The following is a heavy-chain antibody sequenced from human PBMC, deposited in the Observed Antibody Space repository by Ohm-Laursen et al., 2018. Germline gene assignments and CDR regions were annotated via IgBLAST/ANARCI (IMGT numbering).Heavy chain of an antibody. CDR2: ISNSGSTI. Sequence: SLRLSCAASGFTFSDYYMSWIRQAPGKGLEWVSYISNSGSTIYYADSVKGRFTISRDNAKNSLYLQMNSLRAEDTAVYYCARGIPYYYDSSGYYPLLYFDYWGQGTLVTVSS. CDR1: GFTFSDYY. CDR3: ARGIPYYYDSSGYYPLLYFDY. J-gene: IGHJ4*02. V-gene: IGHV3-11*01. D-gene: IGHD3-22*01.